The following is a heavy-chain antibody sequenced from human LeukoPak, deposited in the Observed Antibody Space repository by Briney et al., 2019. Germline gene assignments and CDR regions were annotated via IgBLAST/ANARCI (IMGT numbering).Heavy chain of an antibody. CDR1: GFTFSSYW. CDR2: IKQDGSEK. J-gene: IGHJ3*02. CDR3: ARAPRYFDWLSAFDI. V-gene: IGHV3-7*01. D-gene: IGHD3-9*01. Sequence: GESLKISCAASGFTFSSYWMSWVRQAPGKGLEWVANIKQDGSEKYYVDSVKGRFTISRDNAKNSLYLQMNSLRAEDTAVYYCARAPRYFDWLSAFDIWGQGTMVTVSS.